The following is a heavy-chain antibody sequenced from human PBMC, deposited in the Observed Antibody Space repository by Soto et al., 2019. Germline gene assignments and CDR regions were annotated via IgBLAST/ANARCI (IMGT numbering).Heavy chain of an antibody. CDR2: IYPGDSDT. J-gene: IGHJ4*02. Sequence: PGESLKISCRGSGYSFTSYLIGWVRQMPGKSLEWMGIIYPGDSDTRYSPSFQGQVTISADKSISTAYLQWSSLKASDTAMYYCARLNWNHGDYFDYWGQGTLVTVSS. CDR3: ARLNWNHGDYFDY. CDR1: GYSFTSYL. D-gene: IGHD1-1*01. V-gene: IGHV5-51*01.